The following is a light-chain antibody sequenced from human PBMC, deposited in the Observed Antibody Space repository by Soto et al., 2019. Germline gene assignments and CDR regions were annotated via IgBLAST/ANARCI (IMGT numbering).Light chain of an antibody. V-gene: IGKV3-20*01. CDR1: QSVYKNF. CDR3: PQYGSSPPT. Sequence: EIVLTQSPGTLSLSPGERATLSCRASQSVYKNFLAWYQQKHGQTPRLLINGASNCVTGIPDRFSGSGSGTDFSLTIDRLEPEDFAVYFCPQYGSSPPTFGGGTKVAIK. J-gene: IGKJ4*01. CDR2: GAS.